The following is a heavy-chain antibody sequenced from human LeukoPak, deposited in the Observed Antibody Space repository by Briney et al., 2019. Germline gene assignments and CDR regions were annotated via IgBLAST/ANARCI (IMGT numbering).Heavy chain of an antibody. CDR2: ISGSGGST. J-gene: IGHJ6*03. V-gene: IGHV3-23*01. Sequence: SGRSLRLSCAASGITFSSYAMHWVRQAPGKGLEWVSAISGSGGSTYYADSVKGRFTISRDNSKNTLYLQMNSLRAEDTAVYYCAKENGWLPIYYYYYMDVWGKGTTVTVSS. CDR3: AKENGWLPIYYYYYMDV. CDR1: GITFSSYA. D-gene: IGHD5-12*01.